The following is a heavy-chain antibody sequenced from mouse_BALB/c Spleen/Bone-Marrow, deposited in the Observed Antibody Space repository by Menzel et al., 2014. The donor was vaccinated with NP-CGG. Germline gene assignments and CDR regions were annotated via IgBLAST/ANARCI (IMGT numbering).Heavy chain of an antibody. Sequence: VQLQQSGAELVNPGASVKLSCTASGFNIKDTYMHWVKQRPEQGLEWIGRIDPANGNTKYDPKFQGKATITADTSSNTAYLQLSSLTSEDTAVYYCARSRDYGSSYYAMDYWGQGTSVTVSS. CDR1: GFNIKDTY. CDR3: ARSRDYGSSYYAMDY. V-gene: IGHV14-3*02. J-gene: IGHJ4*01. CDR2: IDPANGNT. D-gene: IGHD1-1*01.